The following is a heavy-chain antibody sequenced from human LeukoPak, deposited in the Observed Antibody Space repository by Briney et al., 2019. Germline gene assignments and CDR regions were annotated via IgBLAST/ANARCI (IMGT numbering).Heavy chain of an antibody. J-gene: IGHJ4*02. Sequence: SETLSLTCTVSGGSISSSSYYWGWIRQPPGKGLEWIGSIYYSGSTYYNPSLKSRVTISVDTSKNQFSLKLSSVTAADTAVYYCARQSWAMAHDYWGQGTLVTVSS. V-gene: IGHV4-39*01. CDR3: ARQSWAMAHDY. CDR2: IYYSGST. D-gene: IGHD5-18*01. CDR1: GGSISSSSYY.